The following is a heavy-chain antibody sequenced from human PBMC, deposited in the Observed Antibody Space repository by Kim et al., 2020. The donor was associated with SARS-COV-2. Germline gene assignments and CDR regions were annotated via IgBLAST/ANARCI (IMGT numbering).Heavy chain of an antibody. CDR1: GYTFTGYY. CDR2: INPNSGGT. D-gene: IGHD3-10*01. CDR3: ARVLSVVRGVIARDLVSADY. Sequence: ASVKVSCKASGYTFTGYYMHWVRQAPGQGLEWMGRINPNSGGTNYAQKFQGRVTMTRDTSISTAYMELSRLRSDDTAVYYCARVLSVVRGVIARDLVSADYWGQGTLVTVSS. V-gene: IGHV1-2*06. J-gene: IGHJ4*02.